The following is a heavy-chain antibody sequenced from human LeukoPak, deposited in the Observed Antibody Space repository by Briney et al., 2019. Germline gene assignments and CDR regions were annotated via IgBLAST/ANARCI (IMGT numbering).Heavy chain of an antibody. Sequence: GGSLRLSCATSGFTFSSYGMHWVRQAPGKGLEWVAVIWYDGSNKYYADSVKGRFTISRDNSKNTLYLQLNSLRAEDTAVYYCARDQGADTIPRVYFDHWGQGTLVTVSS. J-gene: IGHJ4*02. V-gene: IGHV3-33*01. CDR3: ARDQGADTIPRVYFDH. D-gene: IGHD5-18*01. CDR2: IWYDGSNK. CDR1: GFTFSSYG.